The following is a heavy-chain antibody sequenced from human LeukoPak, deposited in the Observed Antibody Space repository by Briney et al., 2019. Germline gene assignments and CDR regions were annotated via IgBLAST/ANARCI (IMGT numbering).Heavy chain of an antibody. D-gene: IGHD2-15*01. CDR3: AKDDVDYYYYYMDV. Sequence: GGSLRLSCAASGFTFSSYGMHWVRQAPGKGLEWVAVIWYDGSNKYYADSVKGRFTISRDNSKNTLYLQMNSLRAEDTAVYYCAKDDVDYYYYYMDVWGKGTTATVSS. V-gene: IGHV3-33*06. CDR1: GFTFSSYG. J-gene: IGHJ6*03. CDR2: IWYDGSNK.